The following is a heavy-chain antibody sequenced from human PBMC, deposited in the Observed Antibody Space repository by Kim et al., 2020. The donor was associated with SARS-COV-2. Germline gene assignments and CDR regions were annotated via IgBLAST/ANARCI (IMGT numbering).Heavy chain of an antibody. D-gene: IGHD7-27*01. V-gene: IGHV4-34*01. Sequence: EIGHSGVANYRPSLKSRVSISVDTSKSQFSLKVTSVTAADTSVYYCARLAAARVGTMVGWGKVPGYFDSWGQGILVTVSS. CDR2: IGHSGVA. CDR3: ARLAAARVGTMVGWGKVPGYFDS. J-gene: IGHJ4*02.